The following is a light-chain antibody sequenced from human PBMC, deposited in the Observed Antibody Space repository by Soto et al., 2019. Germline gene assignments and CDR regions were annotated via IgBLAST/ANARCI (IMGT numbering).Light chain of an antibody. CDR1: QSISSN. CDR2: AAS. Sequence: DIQMTQSASSLSASVGARVTITCRASQSISSNLNWHQQKPGTAPKVLIYAASSLQSGVPARFSGSGSGTDFTLTISSLQPEDFATYYCQQSYSITCTFGPGTKLEIK. J-gene: IGKJ2*02. CDR3: QQSYSITCT. V-gene: IGKV1-39*01.